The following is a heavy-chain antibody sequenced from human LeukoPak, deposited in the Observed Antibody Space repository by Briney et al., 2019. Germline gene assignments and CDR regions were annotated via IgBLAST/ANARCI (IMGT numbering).Heavy chain of an antibody. CDR1: GFTFSSYA. J-gene: IGHJ4*02. CDR3: AKDGSLWFGESPGDYYFDY. CDR2: ISGSGGST. D-gene: IGHD3-10*01. Sequence: GGSLRLSCAASGFTFSSYAMSWVRQAPGKGLEWVSAISGSGGSTYYADSVKGRFTISRDNSKNTLYLQMNSLRAEDTAVYYCAKDGSLWFGESPGDYYFDYWGQGTLVTISS. V-gene: IGHV3-23*01.